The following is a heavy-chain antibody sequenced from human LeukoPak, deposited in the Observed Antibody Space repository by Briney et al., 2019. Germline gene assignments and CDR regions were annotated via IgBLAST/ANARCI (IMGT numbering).Heavy chain of an antibody. J-gene: IGHJ5*02. D-gene: IGHD1-26*01. Sequence: SETLSLTCTVSGASVSSASYWSWIRQPPGKGVEWIAHIYNGVNTNYNPSLKSRVTILVDTSKNQFSLRLNSVTAADTAVYYCARSRAFNSGAFDPWGQGSLVTVSS. CDR3: ARSRAFNSGAFDP. CDR2: IYNGVNT. V-gene: IGHV4-61*01. CDR1: GASVSSASY.